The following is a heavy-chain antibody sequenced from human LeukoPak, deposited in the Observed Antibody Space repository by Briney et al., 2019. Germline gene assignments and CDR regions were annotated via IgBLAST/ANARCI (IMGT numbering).Heavy chain of an antibody. CDR3: AAVLRDV. Sequence: ASVKVSCKASGYTFTGYYMHWVRHAPGQGVEWLGWINPNGGGTNYARNFQGRVTRTRDTSISTAYMELSRRTSVDTAVYSGAAVLRDVWGQGTTVTVSS. CDR2: INPNGGGT. V-gene: IGHV1-2*02. CDR1: GYTFTGYY. D-gene: IGHD6-6*01. J-gene: IGHJ6*01.